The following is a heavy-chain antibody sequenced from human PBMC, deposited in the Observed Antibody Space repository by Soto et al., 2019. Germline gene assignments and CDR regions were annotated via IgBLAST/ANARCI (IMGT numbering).Heavy chain of an antibody. Sequence: SETLSLTCTISGGSIIRYYWTWIRQPPGKGPEWIGYISYSGSTNYNPSLKSRLIISLDTSKNQFSLKLSSVTAADTAVYYCARLVGGFDYYMDVWGKGTTVTVS. D-gene: IGHD2-15*01. CDR2: ISYSGST. CDR3: ARLVGGFDYYMDV. J-gene: IGHJ6*03. CDR1: GGSIIRYY. V-gene: IGHV4-59*08.